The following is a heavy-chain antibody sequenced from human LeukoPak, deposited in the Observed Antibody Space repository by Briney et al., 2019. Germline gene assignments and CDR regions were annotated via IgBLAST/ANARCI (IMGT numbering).Heavy chain of an antibody. V-gene: IGHV1-69*05. J-gene: IGHJ4*02. CDR2: IIPIFGTA. D-gene: IGHD2-8*02. CDR1: GGTFSSYA. CDR3: ARDLPSTPYWELDY. Sequence: SVKVSCKASGGTFSSYAISWVRQAPGQGLEWMGGIIPIFGTANYAQKFQGRVTITTDESTSTAYMELSSLRSEDTAVYYCARDLPSTPYWELDYWGQGTLVTVSS.